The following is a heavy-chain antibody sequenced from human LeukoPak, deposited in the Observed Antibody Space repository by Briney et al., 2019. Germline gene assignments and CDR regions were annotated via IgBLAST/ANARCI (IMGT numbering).Heavy chain of an antibody. Sequence: ASETLSITCAAPGRCFSSSNWWSWVRQPPGLGLEWHGEMYHSGSTNYNPSLKSRVTISVVKSKNQISLKLSSVTAADTAVYYCARTLWFGELLGYYGMDVWGKGTTVTVSS. J-gene: IGHJ6*04. CDR1: GRCFSSSNW. CDR2: MYHSGST. CDR3: ARTLWFGELLGYYGMDV. V-gene: IGHV4-4*02. D-gene: IGHD3-10*01.